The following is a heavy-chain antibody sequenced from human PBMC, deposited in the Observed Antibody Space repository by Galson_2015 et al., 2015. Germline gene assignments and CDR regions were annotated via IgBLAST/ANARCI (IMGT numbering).Heavy chain of an antibody. V-gene: IGHV3-11*01. D-gene: IGHD3-10*01. J-gene: IGHJ3*02. CDR2: ISSSGSTI. Sequence: SLRLSCAASGFTFSDYYMSWIRQAPGKGLEWVSYISSSGSTIYYADSVKGRFTISRDNAKNSLYLQMNSLRAADTAVYYCARANMSEWFGAPPDAFDIWGQGTMVTVSS. CDR3: ARANMSEWFGAPPDAFDI. CDR1: GFTFSDYY.